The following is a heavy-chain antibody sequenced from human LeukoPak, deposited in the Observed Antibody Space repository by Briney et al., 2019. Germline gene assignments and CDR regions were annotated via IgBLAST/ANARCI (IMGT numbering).Heavy chain of an antibody. CDR3: ARGLAPLRFFDH. V-gene: IGHV4-59*01. J-gene: IGHJ5*02. Sequence: SETLSLTCTVSGGSISSYYWSWIRQPPGKGLELIGYIYYSGGTNYNPSLKSRVTISVDTSKNQFSLKLSSVTAADTAVYYCARGLAPLRFFDHWGQGTLVTVSS. D-gene: IGHD3-3*01. CDR2: IYYSGGT. CDR1: GGSISSYY.